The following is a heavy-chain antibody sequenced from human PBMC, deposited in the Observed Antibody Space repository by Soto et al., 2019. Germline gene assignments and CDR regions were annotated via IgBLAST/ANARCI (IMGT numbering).Heavy chain of an antibody. CDR3: ARDGAAYYYDTSGFDY. J-gene: IGHJ4*01. D-gene: IGHD3-22*01. CDR2: INTGNGNT. V-gene: IGHV1-3*04. Sequence: GYTFSNHAMHWVRQAPGQRLEWMGWINTGNGNTEYSQKFQGRVTLTKDTSVSTAYMELSSLRSEDTAVYYCARDGAAYYYDTSGFDYWGHGTLVTVSS. CDR1: GYTFSNHA.